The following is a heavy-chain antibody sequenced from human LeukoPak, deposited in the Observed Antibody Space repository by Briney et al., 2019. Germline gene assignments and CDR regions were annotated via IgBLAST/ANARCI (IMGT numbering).Heavy chain of an antibody. D-gene: IGHD6-19*01. CDR3: ARRRYTSGQVDS. Sequence: PSETLSLTCTVSGGSISGYYWSWIRQPPGEGLEWIGYMYYSGSTNYNPSLKSRVTISVDTSKNQFSLKLSSVTAADTAVYYCARRRYTSGQVDSWGQGTLVTVSS. CDR2: MYYSGST. J-gene: IGHJ4*02. V-gene: IGHV4-59*08. CDR1: GGSISGYY.